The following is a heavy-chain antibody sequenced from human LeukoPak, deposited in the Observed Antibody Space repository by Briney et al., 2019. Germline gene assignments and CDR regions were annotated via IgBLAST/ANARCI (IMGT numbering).Heavy chain of an antibody. J-gene: IGHJ4*02. CDR3: ARSRPYYSSPLFDY. Sequence: ASVKASRKASGYTFTSYGISWVRQAPGQGLEWMGWTSAYNGNTNYAQKLQGRVTMTTDTSTSTAYMELRSLRSDSTAVYYCARSRPYYSSPLFDYWGQGTLVTVSS. CDR1: GYTFTSYG. V-gene: IGHV1-18*01. D-gene: IGHD3-10*01. CDR2: TSAYNGNT.